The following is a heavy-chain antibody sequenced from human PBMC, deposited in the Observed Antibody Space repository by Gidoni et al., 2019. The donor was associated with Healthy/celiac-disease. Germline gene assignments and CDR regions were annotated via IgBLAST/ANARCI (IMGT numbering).Heavy chain of an antibody. CDR2: IYPGDSDT. CDR1: GYSFTSYW. CDR3: ARQSYGSGSYYKVRYYFDY. D-gene: IGHD3-10*01. V-gene: IGHV5-51*01. J-gene: IGHJ4*02. Sequence: EVQLVQSGAEVKKPGESLKISCKGSGYSFTSYWNGWVRQMPGKGLEWMGLIYPGDSDTRYSPSFQGQVTISADKSISTAYLQWSSLKASDTAMYYCARQSYGSGSYYKVRYYFDYWGQGTLVTVSS.